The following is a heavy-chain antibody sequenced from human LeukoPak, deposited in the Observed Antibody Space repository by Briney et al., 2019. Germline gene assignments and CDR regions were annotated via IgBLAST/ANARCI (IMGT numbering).Heavy chain of an antibody. V-gene: IGHV1-2*02. CDR2: INPNSGGT. CDR1: GYTFTGYY. CDR3: ARDRPRRYDTYYFDY. J-gene: IGHJ4*02. D-gene: IGHD1-14*01. Sequence: ASVKVSCKASGYTFTGYYMHWVRQAPGQGLEWMGWINPNSGGTNYAQKFQGRVTMTRDTSISTAYMELSRLRSDDTAVYYCARDRPRRYDTYYFDYWGQGTLVTVSS.